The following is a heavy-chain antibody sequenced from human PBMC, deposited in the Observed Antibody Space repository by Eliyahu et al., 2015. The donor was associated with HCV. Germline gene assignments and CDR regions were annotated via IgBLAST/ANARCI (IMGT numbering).Heavy chain of an antibody. V-gene: IGHV1-46*03. D-gene: IGHD6-13*01. Sequence: QVQLVQSGAEVKKPGASVKVSCXASGYTFTSYYMHWVRQAPGQGLEWMGIINPSGGSTSYAQKFQGRVTMTRDTSTSTVYMELSSLRSEDTAVYYCARDQGRIAAAGQFDPWGQGTLVTVSS. CDR1: GYTFTSYY. CDR3: ARDQGRIAAAGQFDP. CDR2: INPSGGST. J-gene: IGHJ5*02.